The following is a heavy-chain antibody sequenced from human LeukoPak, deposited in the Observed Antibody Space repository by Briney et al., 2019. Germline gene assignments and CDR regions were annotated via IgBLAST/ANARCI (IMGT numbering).Heavy chain of an antibody. D-gene: IGHD3-10*01. CDR2: ISSSGSTI. CDR3: ARDGPWFAKNFDY. CDR1: GFTFSSYE. V-gene: IGHV3-48*03. J-gene: IGHJ4*01. Sequence: PGGSLRLSCAASGFTFSSYEMNWVRQAPGKGLEWVSYISSSGSTIYYADSVKGRFTISRDNAKNSLYLQMNSLRAEDTAVYYCARDGPWFAKNFDYWGHGTLVTVSS.